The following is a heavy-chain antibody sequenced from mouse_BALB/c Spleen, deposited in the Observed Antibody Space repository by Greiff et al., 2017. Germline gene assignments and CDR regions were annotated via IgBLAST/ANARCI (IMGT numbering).Heavy chain of an antibody. V-gene: IGHV7-3*02. Sequence: DVKLVESGGGLVQPGGSLRLSCATSGFTFTDYYMSWVRQPPGKALEWLGFIRNKANGYTTEYSASVKGRFTISRDNSQSILYLQMNTLRAEDSATYYCARDGNYGRGSYAMDYWGQGTSVTVSS. D-gene: IGHD2-1*01. CDR1: GFTFTDYY. CDR2: IRNKANGYTT. CDR3: ARDGNYGRGSYAMDY. J-gene: IGHJ4*01.